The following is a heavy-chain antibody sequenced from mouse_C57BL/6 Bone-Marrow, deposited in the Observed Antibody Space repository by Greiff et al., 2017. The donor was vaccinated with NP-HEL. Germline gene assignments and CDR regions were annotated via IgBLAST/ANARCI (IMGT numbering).Heavy chain of an antibody. CDR1: GFSLSTSGMG. V-gene: IGHV8-12*01. D-gene: IGHD2-3*01. Sequence: ESGPGILQSSHTLSLTCSFSGFSLSTSGMGVSWIRQPSGKGLEWLAHIYWDDDKRNNPFMKSRPTISEDTSRNQVFLKITSVDTADTATYYCSRMGLLNYYAMDYWGQGNSVTVSS. CDR3: SRMGLLNYYAMDY. CDR2: IYWDDDK. J-gene: IGHJ4*01.